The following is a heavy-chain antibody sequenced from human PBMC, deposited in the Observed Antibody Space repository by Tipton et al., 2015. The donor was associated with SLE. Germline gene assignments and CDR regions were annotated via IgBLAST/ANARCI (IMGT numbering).Heavy chain of an antibody. J-gene: IGHJ4*02. CDR1: GASISSSSYY. V-gene: IGHV4-39*07. Sequence: TLSLTCTVSGASISSSSYYWVWFRQPPGKGLEWTGSVYYSGSTSYNPSLKSRVSLSIYTSKNQFSLRLSSVTAADTAVYYCARDEYRYDTTGYHLLGHFDFWGQGTLVTVSS. CDR2: VYYSGST. D-gene: IGHD3-22*01. CDR3: ARDEYRYDTTGYHLLGHFDF.